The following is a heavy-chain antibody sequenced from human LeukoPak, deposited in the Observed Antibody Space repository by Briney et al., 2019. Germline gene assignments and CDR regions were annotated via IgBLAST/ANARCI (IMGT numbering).Heavy chain of an antibody. V-gene: IGHV4-34*01. Sequence: PSETLSLTCAAYGGSFSGYYWSWIRQPPGKGLEWIGEINHSGSTNYSPSLKSRVTISVDTSKNQFSLKLSSVTAADTAVYYCARGPRGYSYGIGYWGQGTLVTVSS. D-gene: IGHD5-18*01. J-gene: IGHJ4*02. CDR2: INHSGST. CDR3: ARGPRGYSYGIGY. CDR1: GGSFSGYY.